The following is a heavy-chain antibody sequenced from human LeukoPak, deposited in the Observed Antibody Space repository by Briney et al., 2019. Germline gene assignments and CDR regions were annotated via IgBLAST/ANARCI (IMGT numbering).Heavy chain of an antibody. CDR2: ISSSSSYI. Sequence: GGSLRLSCAASGFTFSSYSMYWVRQAPGKGLEWVSSISSSSSYIYYADSVKGRFTISRDNAKNSLYLQMNSLRAEDTAVYYCARDDYGDYVRWFDPWGQGTLVTVSS. J-gene: IGHJ5*02. V-gene: IGHV3-21*01. CDR3: ARDDYGDYVRWFDP. D-gene: IGHD4-17*01. CDR1: GFTFSSYS.